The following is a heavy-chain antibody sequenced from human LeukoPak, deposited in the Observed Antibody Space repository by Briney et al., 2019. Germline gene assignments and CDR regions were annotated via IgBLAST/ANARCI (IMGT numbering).Heavy chain of an antibody. V-gene: IGHV3-30*02. CDR2: IRYDGSNK. D-gene: IGHD3-10*01. CDR1: GFTSSSYG. Sequence: PGGSLRLSCAASGFTSSSYGMHWVRPPAGKGLEWVAFIRYDGSNKYYADSVKGRFTISRDNSKNTLYLQTNSLRAEDTAVYYCAKDSVSAPELLWFGELYYGMDVWGQGTTVTVSS. J-gene: IGHJ6*02. CDR3: AKDSVSAPELLWFGELYYGMDV.